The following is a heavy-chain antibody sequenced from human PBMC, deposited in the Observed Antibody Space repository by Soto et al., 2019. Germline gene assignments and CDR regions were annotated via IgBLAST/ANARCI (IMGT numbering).Heavy chain of an antibody. CDR2: IYYSGST. CDR3: ARLHDFWSGFNSGSDY. D-gene: IGHD3-3*01. CDR1: GGSISSSSYY. Sequence: SETLSLTCTVSGGSISSSSYYWGWIRQPPGKGLEWIGSIYYSGSTYYNPSLKSRVTISVDTSKNQFSLKLSSVTAADTAVYYCARLHDFWSGFNSGSDYWGQGTLVTVS. V-gene: IGHV4-39*01. J-gene: IGHJ4*02.